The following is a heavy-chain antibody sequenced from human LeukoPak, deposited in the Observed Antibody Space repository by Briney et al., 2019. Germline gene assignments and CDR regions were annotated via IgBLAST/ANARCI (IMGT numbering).Heavy chain of an antibody. CDR1: GYSFTTYW. CDR2: IYPAGSDT. V-gene: IGHV5-51*01. Sequence: GESLKISCQASGYSFTTYWIGWVRQMPEKGLEWMGFIYPAGSDTRYSPSFQGQVTISADKSINTAYLQWNSLKASDTAIYYCASCRITNDAFDIWGQGTMVTVSS. J-gene: IGHJ3*02. D-gene: IGHD3-10*01. CDR3: ASCRITNDAFDI.